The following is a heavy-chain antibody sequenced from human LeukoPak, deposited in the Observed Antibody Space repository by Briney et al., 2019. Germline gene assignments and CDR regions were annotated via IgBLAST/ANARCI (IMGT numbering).Heavy chain of an antibody. CDR3: ARSRPNYYGSGSYLDAFDI. CDR2: ISWNDEE. D-gene: IGHD3-10*01. Sequence: SGPTLVKPTQTLTLTCTFSGFSLSTSGVGVGWIRQPPGKALEWLALISWNDEERYSPSLKSRLTITKDTPKNPVVLTMTNMDPVDTATYYCARSRPNYYGSGSYLDAFDIWGQGTMVTASP. CDR1: GFSLSTSGVG. J-gene: IGHJ3*02. V-gene: IGHV2-5*01.